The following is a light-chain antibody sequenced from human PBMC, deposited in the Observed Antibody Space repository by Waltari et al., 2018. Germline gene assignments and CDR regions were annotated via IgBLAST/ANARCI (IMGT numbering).Light chain of an antibody. CDR3: QEYSTSSLS. CDR2: KSS. V-gene: IGKV1-5*03. Sequence: DIQMTPSPSLLSASVGDSVTITCRASQSISRWLAWYQQKPGQAPKMLIYKSSNLDSGVPSGFSGRGSVTECTLTISSLQRDDFATYDCQEYSTSSLSFAGGTKVDI. CDR1: QSISRW. J-gene: IGKJ4*01.